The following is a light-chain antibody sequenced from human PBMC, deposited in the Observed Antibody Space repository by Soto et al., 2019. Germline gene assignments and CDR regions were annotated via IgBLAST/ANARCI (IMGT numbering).Light chain of an antibody. Sequence: QSALTQPASVSGSPGQSITITCTGTGSYKFVSWYQQHPGEAPRLMIYEGSERPSGVSRRFSGSGSGNTASLTISELQAGDEAGYFCCSFSNNHVVFGGGTKVTVL. CDR1: GSYKF. V-gene: IGLV2-23*01. CDR3: CSFSNNHVV. J-gene: IGLJ2*01. CDR2: EGS.